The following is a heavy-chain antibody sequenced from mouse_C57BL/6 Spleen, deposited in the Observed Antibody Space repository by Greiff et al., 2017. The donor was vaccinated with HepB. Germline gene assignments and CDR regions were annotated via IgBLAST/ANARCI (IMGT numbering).Heavy chain of an antibody. CDR2: INPNNGGT. D-gene: IGHD2-4*01. CDR3: ARLNYDYDGFAY. Sequence: EVQLQQSGPELVKPGASVKISCKASGYTFTDYYMNWVKQSHGKSLEWIGDINPNNGGTSYNQKFKGKATLTVDKSSSTAYMELRSRTSEDSAVYYCARLNYDYDGFAYWGQGTLVTVSA. J-gene: IGHJ3*01. CDR1: GYTFTDYY. V-gene: IGHV1-26*01.